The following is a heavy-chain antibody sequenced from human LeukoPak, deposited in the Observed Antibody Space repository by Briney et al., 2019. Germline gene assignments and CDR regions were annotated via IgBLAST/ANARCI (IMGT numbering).Heavy chain of an antibody. J-gene: IGHJ6*03. CDR2: INHSGST. V-gene: IGHV4-34*01. CDR3: ASVRRGFGESSKYYAYYYMGV. D-gene: IGHD3-10*01. Sequence: PSETLSLTCTVSGGSISNKYWSWIRQPPGKGLEWIGEINHSGSTNYNPSLKSRVTISVDTSKNQFSLKLSSVTAADTAVYYCASVRRGFGESSKYYAYYYMGVWGKGTTVTISS. CDR1: GGSISNKY.